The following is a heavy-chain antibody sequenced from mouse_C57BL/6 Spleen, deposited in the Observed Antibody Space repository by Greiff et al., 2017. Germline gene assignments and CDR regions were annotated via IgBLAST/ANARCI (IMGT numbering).Heavy chain of an antibody. J-gene: IGHJ2*01. CDR3: ARDMLRSYYFDY. D-gene: IGHD1-1*01. Sequence: EVQLQQSGPGLVKPSQSLSLTCSVTGYSITSGYYWNWIRQFPGNKLEWMGYISYDGSNNYNPSLKNRISITRDTSKNQFFLKLNSVTTEDTATYYCARDMLRSYYFDYWGQGTTLTVSS. CDR2: ISYDGSN. V-gene: IGHV3-6*01. CDR1: GYSITSGYY.